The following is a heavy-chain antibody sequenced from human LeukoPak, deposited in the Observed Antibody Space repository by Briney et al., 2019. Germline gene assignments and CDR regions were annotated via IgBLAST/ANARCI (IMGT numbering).Heavy chain of an antibody. CDR2: ISYDGNNK. Sequence: GGSLRLSCAASGFTFSSYGMHWVRQAPGKGPEWVAAISYDGNNKYYADSVKGRLTISRDNSKNTLYVQMNSLRAEDTAVYYCAKDGVEQWLAYYFDYWGQGTLVTVSS. J-gene: IGHJ4*02. CDR3: AKDGVEQWLAYYFDY. V-gene: IGHV3-30*18. D-gene: IGHD6-19*01. CDR1: GFTFSSYG.